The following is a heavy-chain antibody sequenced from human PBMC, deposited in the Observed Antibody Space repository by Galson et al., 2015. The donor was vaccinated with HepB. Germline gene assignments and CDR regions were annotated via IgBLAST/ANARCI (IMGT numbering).Heavy chain of an antibody. CDR2: INRDGSIT. CDR3: ARDRDYSAHEY. J-gene: IGHJ4*02. V-gene: IGHV3-74*01. Sequence: SLRLSCAASGFTFSNYWIHWVRQVPGKGLVWVSLINRDGSITKYADSVKGRFTISRDNAKNTLYLQMNSLRAEDTALYYCARDRDYSAHEYWGQGTLVTVSS. CDR1: GFTFSNYW. D-gene: IGHD4/OR15-4a*01.